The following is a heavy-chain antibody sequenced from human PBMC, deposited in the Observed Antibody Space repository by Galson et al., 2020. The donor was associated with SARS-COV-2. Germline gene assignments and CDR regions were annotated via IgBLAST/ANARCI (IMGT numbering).Heavy chain of an antibody. J-gene: IGHJ4*02. Sequence: ASVKVSCKPAGYTFTSFEVNWVRQASGQGLEWMGWMHPATGKTVYAQKFQGRVTMTRNISSGTAYMELSGLRSDDTATYYCASKVTPSYYDSSGLDYWGQGTLVTASS. CDR1: GYTFTSFE. D-gene: IGHD3-22*01. V-gene: IGHV1-8*01. CDR2: MHPATGKT. CDR3: ASKVTPSYYDSSGLDY.